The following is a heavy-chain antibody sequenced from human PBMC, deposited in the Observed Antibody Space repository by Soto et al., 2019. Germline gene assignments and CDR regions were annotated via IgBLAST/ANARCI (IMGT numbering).Heavy chain of an antibody. Sequence: PGESLKISCKASGYSFTNYWIGWVRQMPGKGLEWMGIIYPGDSDTRYSPSFQGQVTISADKSISTAYLQWSSLKASDTAMYYCAKSGNEYCSSTSCYDWYFYYYMDVWGKGTTVTVS. J-gene: IGHJ6*03. CDR2: IYPGDSDT. D-gene: IGHD2-2*01. V-gene: IGHV5-51*01. CDR1: GYSFTNYW. CDR3: AKSGNEYCSSTSCYDWYFYYYMDV.